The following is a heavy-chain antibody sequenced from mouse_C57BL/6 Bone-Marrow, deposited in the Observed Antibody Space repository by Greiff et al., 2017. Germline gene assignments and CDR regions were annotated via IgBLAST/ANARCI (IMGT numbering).Heavy chain of an antibody. D-gene: IGHD1-1*01. CDR3: ARDDYYGSRGYWYFDV. CDR2: INYDGSST. V-gene: IGHV5-16*01. Sequence: EVKVEESEGGLVQPGSSMKLSCTASGFTFSDYYMAWVRQVPEKGLEWVANINYDGSSTYYLDSLKSRFIISRDNAKNILYLQMSSLKSEDTATYYCARDDYYGSRGYWYFDVWGTGTTVTVSS. J-gene: IGHJ1*03. CDR1: GFTFSDYY.